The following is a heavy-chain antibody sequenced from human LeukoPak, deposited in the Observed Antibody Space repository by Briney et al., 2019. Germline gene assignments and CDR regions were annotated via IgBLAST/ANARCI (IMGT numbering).Heavy chain of an antibody. Sequence: PVASVKVSCKASGYTFTSHGISWVRQAPGQGLEWMGWISAYNGNTNYAQKLQGRVTMTTDTSTSTAYMELRGLRSDDTAVYYCARDLSVYYYDSSGYSPFDYWGQGTLVTVSS. V-gene: IGHV1-18*01. CDR3: ARDLSVYYYDSSGYSPFDY. CDR1: GYTFTSHG. CDR2: ISAYNGNT. J-gene: IGHJ4*02. D-gene: IGHD3-22*01.